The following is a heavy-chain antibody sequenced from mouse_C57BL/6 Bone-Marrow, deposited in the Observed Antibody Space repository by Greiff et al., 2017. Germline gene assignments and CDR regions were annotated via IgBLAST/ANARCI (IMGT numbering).Heavy chain of an antibody. J-gene: IGHJ3*01. CDR1: GYTFTDYE. V-gene: IGHV1-15*01. CDR3: TRNYDDDDGAWFAY. Sequence: QVQLQQSGAELVRPGASVTLSCKASGYTFTDYEMHWVKQTPVHGLEWIGAIEPETGGNAYNPKFKGKAILTADNSSSTAYMELRSLTSEDSAVYYCTRNYDDDDGAWFAYWGRGTRVTVSA. CDR2: IEPETGGN. D-gene: IGHD2-4*01.